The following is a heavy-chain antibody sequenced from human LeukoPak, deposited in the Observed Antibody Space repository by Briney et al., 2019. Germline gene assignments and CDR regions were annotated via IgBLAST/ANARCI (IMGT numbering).Heavy chain of an antibody. D-gene: IGHD3-9*01. CDR1: RGSISSYY. CDR3: ARGDILTGYYFGY. J-gene: IGHJ4*02. Sequence: PSETLSLTCTVSRGSISSYYRSWIRQPPGKGLEWRGYIYYSGSTNYNPSLKSRVTISVDTSKNQFSLKLSSVTAADTAVYYCARGDILTGYYFGYWGRGTLVTVSS. V-gene: IGHV4-59*08. CDR2: IYYSGST.